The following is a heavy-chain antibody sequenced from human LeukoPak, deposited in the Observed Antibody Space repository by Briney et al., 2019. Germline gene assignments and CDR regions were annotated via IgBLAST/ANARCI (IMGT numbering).Heavy chain of an antibody. J-gene: IGHJ5*01. D-gene: IGHD1-1*01. V-gene: IGHV7-4-1*02. CDR1: GYTFSSYA. Sequence: ASVKVSCKASGYTFSSYAMNWVRQAPGQGLEWMGWINTNTGNPTYAQGFIGRYVFSLDTSVTTAYLEISSLKAEDTAVYYCAAGNWFDSWGQGTLVTVSS. CDR3: AAGNWFDS. CDR2: INTNTGNP.